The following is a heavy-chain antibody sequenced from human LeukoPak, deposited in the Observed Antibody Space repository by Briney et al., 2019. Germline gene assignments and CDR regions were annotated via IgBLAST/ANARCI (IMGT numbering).Heavy chain of an antibody. V-gene: IGHV4-34*01. CDR2: INHSGST. J-gene: IGHJ6*03. CDR1: GGSFSGYY. Sequence: PSETLSLTCAVYGGSFSGYYWSWIRQPPGKGLEWIGEINHSGSTNYNPSLKSRVTISVDTSKNQFSLKLSSVTAADTAVYYCARRREEYYDSSGYLLGGNYYYYYMDVWGKGTTVTISS. CDR3: ARRREEYYDSSGYLLGGNYYYYYMDV. D-gene: IGHD3-22*01.